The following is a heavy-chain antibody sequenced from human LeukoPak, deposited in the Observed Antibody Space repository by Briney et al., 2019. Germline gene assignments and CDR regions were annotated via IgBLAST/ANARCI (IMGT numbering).Heavy chain of an antibody. CDR1: GGSFSGYY. J-gene: IGHJ4*02. Sequence: PSETLSLTCAVYGGSFSGYYWSWIRQPPGKGLEWIGEINHSGSTNYNPSLKSRVTMSVDTSKNQLSLKLSSVTAADTAVYYCARGRLSLFYWGQGSLVTVSS. CDR2: INHSGST. V-gene: IGHV4-34*01. CDR3: ARGRLSLFY.